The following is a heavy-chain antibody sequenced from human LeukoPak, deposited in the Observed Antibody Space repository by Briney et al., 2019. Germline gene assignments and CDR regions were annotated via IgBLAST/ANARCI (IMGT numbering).Heavy chain of an antibody. D-gene: IGHD5-12*01. CDR1: GGSFSGYY. CDR3: AGGVVATSSVFYYYYYGMDV. Sequence: PSETLSLTCAVYGGSFSGYYWSWIRQPPGKGLEWIGEINHSGSTNYNPSLKSRVTISVDTSKNQFSLKLSSVTAADTAVYYCAGGVVATSSVFYYYYYGMDVWGQGTTVTVSS. CDR2: INHSGST. J-gene: IGHJ6*02. V-gene: IGHV4-34*01.